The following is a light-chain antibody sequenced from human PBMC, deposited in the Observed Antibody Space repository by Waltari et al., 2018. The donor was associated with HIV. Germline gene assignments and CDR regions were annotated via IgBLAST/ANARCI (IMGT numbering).Light chain of an antibody. J-gene: IGLJ2*01. Sequence: QPKMTQAPSASKTPGQRITMSCSGTKSKLGNNFIYWYKQIAGAAPRLVMARNDQRPAGVPDRFSGTKSGTSAFLTITGIRLDDEATYFCASWDDNLGHWIFGGGTKLTVL. V-gene: IGLV1-47*01. CDR2: RND. CDR1: KSKLGNNF. CDR3: ASWDDNLGHWI.